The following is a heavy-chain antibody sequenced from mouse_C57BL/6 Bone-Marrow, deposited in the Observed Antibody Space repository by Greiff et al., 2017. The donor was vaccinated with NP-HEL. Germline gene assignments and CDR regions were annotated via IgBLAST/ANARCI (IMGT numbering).Heavy chain of an antibody. CDR1: GYTFTDYN. CDR3: ARSGRHSNSYAMDY. D-gene: IGHD2-5*01. Sequence: EVQRVESGPELVKPGASVKIPCKASGYTFTDYNMDWVKQSHGKSLEWIGDINPNNGGTIYNQKFKGKATLTVDKSSSTAYMELRSLTSEDTAVYYCARSGRHSNSYAMDYWGQGTSVTVSS. CDR2: INPNNGGT. J-gene: IGHJ4*01. V-gene: IGHV1-18*01.